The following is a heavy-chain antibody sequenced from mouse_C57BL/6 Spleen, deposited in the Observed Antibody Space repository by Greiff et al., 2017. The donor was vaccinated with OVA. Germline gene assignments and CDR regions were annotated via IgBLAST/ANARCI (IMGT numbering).Heavy chain of an antibody. V-gene: IGHV1-80*01. CDR2: IYPGDGDT. J-gene: IGHJ3*01. Sequence: VQLQQSGAELVQPGASVKISCKASGYAFSSYWMNWVKQRPGKGLEWIGQIYPGDGDTNYNGKFKGKATLTADKSSSTAYMQLSSLTSEDSAVYFCARPYDYDWFAYWGQGTLVTVSA. CDR1: GYAFSSYW. CDR3: ARPYDYDWFAY. D-gene: IGHD2-4*01.